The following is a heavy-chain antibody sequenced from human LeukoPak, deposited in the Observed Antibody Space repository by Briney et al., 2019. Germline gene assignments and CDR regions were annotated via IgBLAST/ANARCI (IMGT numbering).Heavy chain of an antibody. CDR2: ISGSGGST. CDR3: AKPFYDSSGYSL. D-gene: IGHD3-22*01. CDR1: GFTFSSYA. V-gene: IGHV3-23*01. J-gene: IGHJ4*02. Sequence: GGSLRLSCAASGFTFSSYAMSWVRQAPGKGLEWVSAISGSGGSTYYADSVKGRFTISRDNSKNTLYLQMNSLRAEDTAVNYCAKPFYDSSGYSLWGQGTLVTVSS.